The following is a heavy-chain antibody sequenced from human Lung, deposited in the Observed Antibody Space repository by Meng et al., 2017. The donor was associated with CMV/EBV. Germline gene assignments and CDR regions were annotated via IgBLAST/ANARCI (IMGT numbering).Heavy chain of an antibody. CDR2: ISAYNGNT. Sequence: ASXXVSXKASGYTFTSYGISWVRQAPGQGLEWMGWISAYNGNTNYAQKLQGRVTMTTDTSTSTAYMELRSLRSDDTAVYYCARNPLYCSSTSCYIPGNYYYYYGMDVWXQGNXVTGAS. V-gene: IGHV1-18*01. CDR1: GYTFTSYG. J-gene: IGHJ6*01. CDR3: ARNPLYCSSTSCYIPGNYYYYYGMDV. D-gene: IGHD2-2*02.